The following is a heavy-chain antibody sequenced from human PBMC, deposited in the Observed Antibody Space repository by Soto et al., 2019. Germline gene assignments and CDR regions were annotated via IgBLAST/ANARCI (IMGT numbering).Heavy chain of an antibody. D-gene: IGHD3-10*01. CDR1: GFTFSSYS. V-gene: IGHV3-21*01. CDR3: ARDRMVRTYYGMDV. Sequence: EVQLVESGGGLVKPGGSLRLSCAASGFTFSSYSMNWVRQAPGKGLEWVSSISSSSSYIYYADSVKGRFTISRDNAKNSLYLQMNSLRAEDTAVYYCARDRMVRTYYGMDVLGQGTTVTVSS. CDR2: ISSSSSYI. J-gene: IGHJ6*02.